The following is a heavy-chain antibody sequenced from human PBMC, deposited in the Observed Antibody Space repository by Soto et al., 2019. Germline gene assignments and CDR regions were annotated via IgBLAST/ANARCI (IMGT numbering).Heavy chain of an antibody. J-gene: IGHJ2*01. CDR2: IYYSGST. CDR1: GGSISSGGYY. Sequence: QLQLQESGPGLVKPSQTLSLTCTVSGGSISSGGYYWSWIRQHPGKGLEWIGYIYYSGSTYYNPSLKSLVTISGDTSKNQCSLKLTTVTAADTDVYYCAAEGRNWYFDLLGRGTLVTVSS. CDR3: AAEGRNWYFDL. V-gene: IGHV4-31*01.